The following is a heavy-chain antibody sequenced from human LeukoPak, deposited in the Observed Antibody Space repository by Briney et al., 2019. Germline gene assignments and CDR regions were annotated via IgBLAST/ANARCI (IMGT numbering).Heavy chain of an antibody. V-gene: IGHV3-48*03. CDR2: ISSSGSTI. CDR3: ARDTAAAGYYYYMDV. Sequence: GGSLRLSCTASGFTFSSYEMNWVRQAPGKGLEWVSYISSSGSTIYYADSVKGRFTISRDNAKNSLYLQMNSLRAEDTAVYYCARDTAAAGYYYYMDVWGKGTTVTISS. CDR1: GFTFSSYE. D-gene: IGHD6-13*01. J-gene: IGHJ6*03.